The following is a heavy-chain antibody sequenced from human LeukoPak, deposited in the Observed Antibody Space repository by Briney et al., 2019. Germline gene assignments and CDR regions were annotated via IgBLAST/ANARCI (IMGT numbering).Heavy chain of an antibody. CDR3: APSVRSGGSYYFDY. V-gene: IGHV1-46*01. D-gene: IGHD2-15*01. CDR2: ISPSDGST. CDR1: GDSLTKYY. Sequence: ASVKVSCKASGDSLTKYYIHWVRQAPGQGLEWMGIISPSDGSTTYTQKFQGRVTMTTDTSTSTVNMELNSLRSEDTAVYYCAPSVRSGGSYYFDYWGQGTLVTVSS. J-gene: IGHJ4*02.